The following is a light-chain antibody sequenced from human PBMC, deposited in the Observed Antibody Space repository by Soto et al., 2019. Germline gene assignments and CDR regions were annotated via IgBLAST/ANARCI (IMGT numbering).Light chain of an antibody. V-gene: IGKV3-11*01. Sequence: EIVLTQSPATLSLSPGERATLSCRASQSVSSYLAWYQQKPGQAPRLLIYDASNRATGIPARFSGSGSGTDFTLTISSLEPGAFAVYYCQQRSNWRCTFGPGTKVDIK. CDR2: DAS. CDR3: QQRSNWRCT. J-gene: IGKJ3*01. CDR1: QSVSSY.